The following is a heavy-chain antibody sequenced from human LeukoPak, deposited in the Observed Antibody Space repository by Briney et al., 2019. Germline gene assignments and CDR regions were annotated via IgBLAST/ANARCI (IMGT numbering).Heavy chain of an antibody. V-gene: IGHV3-23*01. J-gene: IGHJ4*02. D-gene: IGHD1-26*01. CDR2: ITGSGGTA. CDR1: GFTFSNYA. Sequence: GGSLRPSCAASGFTFSNYAMSWVRQAPGKGLEWVSAITGSGGTAYYADSVKGRFTISRDNSKNTLYLQMNSLRAEDTAVYYCAKSGSYFCYYIDYWGQGTLVTVSS. CDR3: AKSGSYFCYYIDY.